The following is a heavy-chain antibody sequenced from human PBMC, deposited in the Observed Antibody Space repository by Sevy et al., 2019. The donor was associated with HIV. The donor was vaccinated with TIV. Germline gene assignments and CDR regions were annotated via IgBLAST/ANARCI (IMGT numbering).Heavy chain of an antibody. D-gene: IGHD3-16*01. J-gene: IGHJ4*02. Sequence: GGSLRLSCTASGFSLSSYGMHWVRQAPGKGLEWMSYIQYDGSNKDYANSVKGRFTISRDNSKNTLYLQMNSLRVEDTAVFYWVKEGGGEGGDHWGQGTLVTVSS. V-gene: IGHV3-30*02. CDR3: VKEGGGEGGDH. CDR2: IQYDGSNK. CDR1: GFSLSSYG.